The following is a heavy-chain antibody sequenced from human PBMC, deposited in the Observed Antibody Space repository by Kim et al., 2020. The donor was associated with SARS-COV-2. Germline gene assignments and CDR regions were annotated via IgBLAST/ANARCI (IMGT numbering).Heavy chain of an antibody. CDR2: ISSSSSYI. V-gene: IGHV3-21*01. Sequence: GGSLRLSCAASGFTFSSYSMNWVRQAPGKGLEWVSSISSSSSYIYYADSVKGRFTISRDNAKNSLYLQMNSLRAEDTAVYYCARDLGAGYYYDSSGPLDYWGQGTLVTVSS. CDR1: GFTFSSYS. J-gene: IGHJ4*02. CDR3: ARDLGAGYYYDSSGPLDY. D-gene: IGHD3-22*01.